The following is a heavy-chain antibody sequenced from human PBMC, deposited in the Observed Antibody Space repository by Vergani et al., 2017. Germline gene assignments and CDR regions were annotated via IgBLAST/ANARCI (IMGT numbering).Heavy chain of an antibody. J-gene: IGHJ4*02. V-gene: IGHV3-64D*06. CDR1: GFTFSSYA. D-gene: IGHD1-26*01. CDR2: ISSNGGST. Sequence: VQLVESGGGLVQPGGSLRLSCSASGFTFSSYAMHWVRQAPGKGLEYVSAISSNGGSTYYADSVKGRFTISRDNSKNTLYLQMSSLRAEDTAVYYCARQGVYSGSYLFDYWGQGTLVTVSS. CDR3: ARQGVYSGSYLFDY.